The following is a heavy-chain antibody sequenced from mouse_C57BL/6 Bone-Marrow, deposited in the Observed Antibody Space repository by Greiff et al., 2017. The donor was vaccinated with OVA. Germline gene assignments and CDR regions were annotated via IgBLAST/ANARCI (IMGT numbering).Heavy chain of an antibody. J-gene: IGHJ3*01. CDR1: GYTFTDYE. V-gene: IGHV1-15*01. CDR2: IDPETGGT. Sequence: LVESGAELVRPGASVTLSCKASGYTFTDYEMHWVKQTPVHGLEWIGAIDPETGGTAYNQKFKGKAILTADKSSSTAYMELRSLTSEDSAVYYCTRHDGYPFAYWGQGTLVTVSA. D-gene: IGHD2-3*01. CDR3: TRHDGYPFAY.